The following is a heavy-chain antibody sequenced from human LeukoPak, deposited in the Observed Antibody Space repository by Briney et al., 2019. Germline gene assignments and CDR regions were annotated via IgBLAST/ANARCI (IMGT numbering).Heavy chain of an antibody. Sequence: GASAKVSCKASGYTFTSYAMHWVRQAPRQRLEWMGWINAGNGNTEYSQKFQGRVTITRDTSASTAYMELSSLRSEDTAVYYCARFMVRGVSDYWGQGTLVTVSS. D-gene: IGHD3-10*01. CDR3: ARFMVRGVSDY. CDR1: GYTFTSYA. V-gene: IGHV1-3*01. J-gene: IGHJ4*02. CDR2: INAGNGNT.